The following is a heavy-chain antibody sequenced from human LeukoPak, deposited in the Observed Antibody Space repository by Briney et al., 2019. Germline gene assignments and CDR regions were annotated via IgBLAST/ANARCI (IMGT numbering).Heavy chain of an antibody. CDR2: IWYDGSNK. J-gene: IGHJ3*02. V-gene: IGHV3-30*02. D-gene: IGHD3-22*01. Sequence: GGSLRLSCAASGVTFSSYGMHWVCQAPGKGLEWVAVIWYDGSNKYYADSVKGRFTISSDNSKNTLYLQMSSLRAEDTAVDYCGKAIVVVITIGPASDIWGQGTMVTVSS. CDR1: GVTFSSYG. CDR3: GKAIVVVITIGPASDI.